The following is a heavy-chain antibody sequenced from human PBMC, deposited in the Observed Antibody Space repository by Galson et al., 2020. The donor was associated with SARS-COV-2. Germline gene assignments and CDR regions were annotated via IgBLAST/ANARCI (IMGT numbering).Heavy chain of an antibody. J-gene: IGHJ4*02. V-gene: IGHV4-39*07. CDR1: GGSISSSNYY. D-gene: IGHD3-22*01. Sequence: ASETLSLTCTVSGGSISSSNYYLGWIRQPPGKGLEWIGNIYYSGSTYYNPSLKSRVTISVDTSKNQFSLKLSSVTAADTAVYYCAREYYYDSGGYYNYFDYWGQGTLVTVSS. CDR3: AREYYYDSGGYYNYFDY. CDR2: IYYSGST.